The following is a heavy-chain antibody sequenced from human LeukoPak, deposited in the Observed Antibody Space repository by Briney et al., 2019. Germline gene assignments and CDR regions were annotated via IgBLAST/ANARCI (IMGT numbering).Heavy chain of an antibody. D-gene: IGHD3-10*01. V-gene: IGHV3-48*03. J-gene: IGHJ3*02. Sequence: GGSLRLSCAASGFTFSSYEMNWVRQAPGKGLEWVSYISSSGSTIYYADSVKGRFTISRDNAKNSLYLQMNSLRAEDTAVYHCARDGSMVRGVIKPSAFDIWGQGTMVTVSS. CDR3: ARDGSMVRGVIKPSAFDI. CDR1: GFTFSSYE. CDR2: ISSSGSTI.